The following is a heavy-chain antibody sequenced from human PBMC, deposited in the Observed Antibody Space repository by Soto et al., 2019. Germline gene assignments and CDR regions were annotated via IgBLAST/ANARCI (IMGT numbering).Heavy chain of an antibody. CDR1: GGTFSSYT. Sequence: QVQLVQSGAEVKKPGSSVKVSCKASGGTFSSYTISWVRQAPGQGLEWMGRIIPILGIANYAQKFQGRVTITADKSTSTAYMELSSLRSEDTAVCYCARHNLDYYYYMDVWGKGTTVTVSS. J-gene: IGHJ6*03. CDR3: ARHNLDYYYYMDV. V-gene: IGHV1-69*02. D-gene: IGHD2-21*01. CDR2: IIPILGIA.